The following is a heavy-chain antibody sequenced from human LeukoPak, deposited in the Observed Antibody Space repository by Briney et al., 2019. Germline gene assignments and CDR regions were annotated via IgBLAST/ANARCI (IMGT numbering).Heavy chain of an antibody. CDR3: ARNYESSGYYLPDAFDI. V-gene: IGHV3-7*01. D-gene: IGHD3-22*01. CDR1: GFTFSSYW. CDR2: IKQDGSEK. J-gene: IGHJ3*02. Sequence: PGGSLRLSCAASGFTFSSYWMSWVRQAPGRGLEWVANIKQDGSEKYYVDSVKGRFTISRDNAKNSLYLQMNSLRAEDTAVYYCARNYESSGYYLPDAFDIWGQGTMVTVSS.